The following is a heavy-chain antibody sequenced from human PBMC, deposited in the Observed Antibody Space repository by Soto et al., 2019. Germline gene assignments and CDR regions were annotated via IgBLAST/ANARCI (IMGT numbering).Heavy chain of an antibody. CDR1: GGIISSSNW. D-gene: IGHD3-10*01. V-gene: IGHV4-4*02. CDR2: IYHSGST. J-gene: IGHJ4*02. Sequence: PSETLSLTYAVSGGIISSSNWRSWVRQLPGKGLEWIGEIYHSGSTNYNPCLKSRVTISVYESKNQFSLKLSSVTAPDTAVYYCARASYYYSSGRPSFDYWVPGTLGT. CDR3: ARASYYYSSGRPSFDY.